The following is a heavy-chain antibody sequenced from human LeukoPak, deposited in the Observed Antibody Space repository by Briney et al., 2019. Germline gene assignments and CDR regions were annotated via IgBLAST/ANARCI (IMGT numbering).Heavy chain of an antibody. D-gene: IGHD4-17*01. V-gene: IGHV3-53*01. CDR3: ARELRGRFDC. CDR1: GFTFSSFG. Sequence: GGTLRLSCAASGFTFSSFGISWVRQAPGKGLEWVSIIYSGGSTYYADSVKGRFTISKDNSKNTVYLQMNSLRAEDTAVYFCARELRGRFDCWGQGTLVTVSS. CDR2: IYSGGST. J-gene: IGHJ4*02.